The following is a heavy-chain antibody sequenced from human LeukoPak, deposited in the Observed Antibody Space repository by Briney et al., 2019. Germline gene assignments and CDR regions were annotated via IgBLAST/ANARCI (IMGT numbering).Heavy chain of an antibody. CDR3: WRGIWFGDENPLYFDY. Sequence: SVTLSLTCTVSDGPHRRYYWSWIRQPAGKALECIVRIYSSGSTNYNPSLKSRVSISEDTSKNHFFLKINSVTTSEPAVYYCWRGIWFGDENPLYFDYWGEGTLVTVSS. V-gene: IGHV4-4*07. D-gene: IGHD3-10*01. CDR2: IYSSGST. J-gene: IGHJ4*02. CDR1: DGPHRRYY.